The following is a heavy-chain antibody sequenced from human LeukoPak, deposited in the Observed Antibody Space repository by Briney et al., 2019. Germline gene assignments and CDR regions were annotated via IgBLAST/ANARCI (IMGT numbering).Heavy chain of an antibody. CDR1: GGTFSKYT. CDR2: IIPIFGTA. CDR3: ARGIEGMTTVTPAFDY. V-gene: IGHV1-69*13. J-gene: IGHJ4*02. D-gene: IGHD4-17*01. Sequence: ASVKVSCKASGGTFSKYTISWVRQAPGQGLEWMGGIIPIFGTANYAQKFQGRVTITADESTSTAYMELSSLRSEDTAVYYCARGIEGMTTVTPAFDYWGQGTLVTVSS.